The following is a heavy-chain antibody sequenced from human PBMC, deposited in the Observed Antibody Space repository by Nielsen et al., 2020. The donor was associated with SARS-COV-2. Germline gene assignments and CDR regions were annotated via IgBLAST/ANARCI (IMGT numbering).Heavy chain of an antibody. Sequence: GGSLRLSCSASGFTFSDYAMDWIRQAPGRGLEWVSYISFSGSETDYADSVRGRFTIFRDNAKNSVSLQMNRLTPEDTAVYYCTRGARPRAFDLWGQGTTVTVSS. V-gene: IGHV3-11*05. CDR2: ISFSGSET. CDR1: GFTFSDYA. CDR3: TRGARPRAFDL. J-gene: IGHJ3*01.